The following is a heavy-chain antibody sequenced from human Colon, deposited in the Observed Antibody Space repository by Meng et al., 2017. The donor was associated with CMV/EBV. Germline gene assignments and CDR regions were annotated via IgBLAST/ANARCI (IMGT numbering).Heavy chain of an antibody. CDR3: AKGTASGSLYYFDY. V-gene: IGHV3-23*01. J-gene: IGHJ4*02. D-gene: IGHD6-13*01. CDR2: INSDGDST. CDR1: GFTFGDAW. Sequence: EWLECWGCLVSLGGSIRLSCADSGFTFGDAWMNWVRQAPGKGLEWVSAINSDGDSTYSADSVKGRFTISRDNFKNTLSLQMNSLRAEDTAVYYCAKGTASGSLYYFDYWGQGALVTVSS.